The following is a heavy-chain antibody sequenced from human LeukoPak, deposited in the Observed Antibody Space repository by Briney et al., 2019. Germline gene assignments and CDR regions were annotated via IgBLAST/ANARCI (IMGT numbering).Heavy chain of an antibody. D-gene: IGHD3-3*01. J-gene: IGHJ5*02. V-gene: IGHV4-4*08. Sequence: SETLSLTCTVSGGSIRSYYWSWIRQPPGKGLEWIGYISHSGSANYNTSLKSRVTISVDTSKNQFSLKLSSVTAADTAVYYCARSRITIFGVVLGNWFDPWGQGTLVTVSS. CDR1: GGSIRSYY. CDR3: ARSRITIFGVVLGNWFDP. CDR2: ISHSGSA.